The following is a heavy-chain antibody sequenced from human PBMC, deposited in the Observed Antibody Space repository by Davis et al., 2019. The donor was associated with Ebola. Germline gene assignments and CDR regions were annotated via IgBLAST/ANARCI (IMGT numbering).Heavy chain of an antibody. CDR1: GGSFSGYY. J-gene: IGHJ6*02. Sequence: PGGSLRLSCAVYGGSFSGYYWSWIRQPPGKGLEWVAVIWYDGSNKYYADSVKGRFTISRDNSKNTLYLQMNSLRAEDTAVYYCARGGYGDYKYYYYYGMDVWGQGTTVTVSS. V-gene: IGHV3-33*08. CDR3: ARGGYGDYKYYYYYGMDV. CDR2: IWYDGSNK. D-gene: IGHD4-17*01.